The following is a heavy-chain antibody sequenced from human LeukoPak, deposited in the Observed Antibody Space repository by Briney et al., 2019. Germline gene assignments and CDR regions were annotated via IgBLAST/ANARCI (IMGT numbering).Heavy chain of an antibody. CDR1: GYTFTSYY. CDR2: INPSGGST. Sequence: ASVTVSCKASGYTFTSYYMHWVRQAPGQGLEWMGIINPSGGSTSYAQKFQGRVTMTRDMSTSTVYMELSSLRSEDTAVYYCATWGYIVATNYWGQGTLVTVSS. CDR3: ATWGYIVATNY. J-gene: IGHJ4*02. V-gene: IGHV1-46*01. D-gene: IGHD5-12*01.